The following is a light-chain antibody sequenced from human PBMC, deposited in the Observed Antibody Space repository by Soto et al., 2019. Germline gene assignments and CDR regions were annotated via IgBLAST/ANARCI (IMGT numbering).Light chain of an antibody. CDR2: DAS. CDR1: QSVSSY. J-gene: IGKJ4*01. CDR3: QQRSNWLT. V-gene: IGKV3-11*01. Sequence: EIVLTQSQATLSLAPGERATLSCRASQSVSSYLAWYQQKPGQAPRLLIYDASNRATGIPARFSGSGSGTAFTLTISSLEPEDCAVYYCQQRSNWLTFGGGTKVEIK.